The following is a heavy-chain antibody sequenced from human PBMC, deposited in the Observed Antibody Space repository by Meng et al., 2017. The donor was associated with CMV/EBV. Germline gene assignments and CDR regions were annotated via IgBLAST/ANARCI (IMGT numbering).Heavy chain of an antibody. D-gene: IGHD3-16*01. CDR1: WDSAASNCGA. CDR2: RYYRSKWYN. CDR3: GRGGGGRYVFDY. J-gene: IGHJ4*02. Sequence: SWDSAASNCGALNWIRQRPSRGLEGVGRRYYRSKWYNEYAVSVKRRRTIIPDTSKTEMALKLYSVTTEETAVDYCGRGGGGRYVFDYWGQGTLVTVSS. V-gene: IGHV6-1*01.